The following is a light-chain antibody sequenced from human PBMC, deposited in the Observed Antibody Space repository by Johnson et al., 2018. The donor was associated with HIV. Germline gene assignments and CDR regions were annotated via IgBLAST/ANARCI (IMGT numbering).Light chain of an antibody. CDR3: GVWDASLTPRYV. CDR1: RSNIGNNY. V-gene: IGLV1-51*02. CDR2: ENN. Sequence: QSVLTQPPSVSAAPGQKVTISCSGSRSNIGNNYVSWYQQLPGTAPKLLIYENNKRPSGIPDRFSGSKSGATASLGISGLQTGDEADYYCGVWDASLTPRYVFGTGTTIAVL. J-gene: IGLJ1*01.